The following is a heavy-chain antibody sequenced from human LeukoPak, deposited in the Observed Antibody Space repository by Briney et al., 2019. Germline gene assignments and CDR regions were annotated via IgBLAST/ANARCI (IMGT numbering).Heavy chain of an antibody. D-gene: IGHD3-22*01. CDR3: ASRYYDSSRYYQYYFDY. CDR2: IIPILDLT. Sequence: EASVKVSCKASGGTLSSYPVSWVRQAPGQGLELMGRIIPILDLTNYAQRFQGRVTITADTSTSTVYMELNSLTSEDTAVYYCASRYYDSSRYYQYYFDYWGQGTLVTVSS. V-gene: IGHV1-69*02. CDR1: GGTLSSYP. J-gene: IGHJ4*02.